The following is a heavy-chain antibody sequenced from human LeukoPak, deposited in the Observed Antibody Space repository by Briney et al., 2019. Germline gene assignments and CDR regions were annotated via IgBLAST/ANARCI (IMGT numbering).Heavy chain of an antibody. CDR2: INPSGGST. J-gene: IGHJ4*02. CDR1: GYTFTICY. V-gene: IGHV1-46*01. Sequence: ASVTVSCKASGYTFTICYMHWVRQAPGQGLEWMGMINPSGGSTSYAQKFQGRVTMTRDTSTSTVYMELSSLRSEDTAVYYCATIYDSSGSPFDYWGQGTLVTVSS. D-gene: IGHD3-22*01. CDR3: ATIYDSSGSPFDY.